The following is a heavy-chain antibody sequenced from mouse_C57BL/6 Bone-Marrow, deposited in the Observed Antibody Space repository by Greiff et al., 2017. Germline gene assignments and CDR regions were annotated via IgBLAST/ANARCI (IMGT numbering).Heavy chain of an antibody. CDR3: ARRGTWYCYF. CDR1: DSEVFPIAY. V-gene: IGHV15-2*01. CDR2: ILTSIGRT. J-gene: IGHJ1*03. D-gene: IGHD2-14*01. Sequence: VQLKESGSDLRSPGSSVKLSCKDFDSEVFPIAYLSWVRQKPGHWFEWIGGILTSIGRTFYGEKFEDKATLDGDTLSNTAYLEINSLTSEDSAMYYCARRGTWYCYFWGTGTTVTVSS.